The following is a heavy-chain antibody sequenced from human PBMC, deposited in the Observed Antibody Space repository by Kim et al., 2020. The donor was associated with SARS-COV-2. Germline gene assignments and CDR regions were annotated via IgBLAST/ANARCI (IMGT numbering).Heavy chain of an antibody. CDR3: ARFYWHDYYGSGSYWDPFDY. CDR1: GYTFTSYA. Sequence: ASVKVSCKASGYTFTSYAMNWVRQAPGQGLEWMGWINTNTGNPTYAQGFTGRFVFSLDTSVSTAYLQISSLKAEDTAVYYCARFYWHDYYGSGSYWDPFDYWGQGTLVTVSS. CDR2: INTNTGNP. J-gene: IGHJ4*02. V-gene: IGHV7-4-1*02. D-gene: IGHD3-10*01.